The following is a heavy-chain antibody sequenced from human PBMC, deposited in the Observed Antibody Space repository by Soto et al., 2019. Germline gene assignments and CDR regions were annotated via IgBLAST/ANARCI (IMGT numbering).Heavy chain of an antibody. Sequence: PSETLSLTCTVSGGSISSGGYYWSWIRQHPGKGLEWIGYIYYSGSTYYNPSLKSRVTISVDTSKNQFSLKLSSVTAADTAVYCCARSGRGSYYDSSGYLAWFDPWGQGTLVTVSS. CDR1: GGSISSGGYY. CDR2: IYYSGST. CDR3: ARSGRGSYYDSSGYLAWFDP. D-gene: IGHD3-22*01. J-gene: IGHJ5*02. V-gene: IGHV4-31*03.